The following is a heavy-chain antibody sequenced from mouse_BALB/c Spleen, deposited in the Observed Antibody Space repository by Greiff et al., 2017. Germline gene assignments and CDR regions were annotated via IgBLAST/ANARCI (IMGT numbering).Heavy chain of an antibody. CDR3: TRQTTAYYAMDY. Sequence: EVKVEESGGGLVQPGGSMKLSCVASGFTFSNYWMNWVRQSPEKGLEWVAEIRLKSNNYATHYAESVKGRFTISRDDSKSSVYLQMNNLRAEDTGIYYCTRQTTAYYAMDYWGQGTSVTVSS. J-gene: IGHJ4*01. V-gene: IGHV6-6*02. D-gene: IGHD1-2*01. CDR2: IRLKSNNYAT. CDR1: GFTFSNYW.